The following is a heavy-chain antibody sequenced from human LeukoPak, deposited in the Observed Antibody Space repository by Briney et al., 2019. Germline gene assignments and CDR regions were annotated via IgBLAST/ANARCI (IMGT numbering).Heavy chain of an antibody. Sequence: ASETLSLTCAVYGGSFSGYYWSWIRQPPGKGLEWIGEINHSGSTNYNPSLKSRVTISVDTSKNQFSLKLSSVTAADTAVYYCARDGLYYYGVDVWGQGTTVTVSS. J-gene: IGHJ6*02. CDR1: GGSFSGYY. CDR3: ARDGLYYYGVDV. D-gene: IGHD5-24*01. CDR2: INHSGST. V-gene: IGHV4-34*01.